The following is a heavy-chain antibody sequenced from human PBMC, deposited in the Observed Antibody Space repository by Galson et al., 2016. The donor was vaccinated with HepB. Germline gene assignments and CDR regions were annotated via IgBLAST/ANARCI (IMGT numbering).Heavy chain of an antibody. CDR2: TRDKANSYTT. D-gene: IGHD1-7*01. V-gene: IGHV3-72*01. J-gene: IGHJ4*02. CDR1: GFTFSGSA. CDR3: ARAQEVGTRTTSWDY. Sequence: SLRLSCAASGFTFSGSAMHWVRQASGKGLEWVGRTRDKANSYTTEYAASVKGRFTISRDDSRNSLYLQMNSLKTEDTAVYYCARAQEVGTRTTSWDYWGQGTLVTVSS.